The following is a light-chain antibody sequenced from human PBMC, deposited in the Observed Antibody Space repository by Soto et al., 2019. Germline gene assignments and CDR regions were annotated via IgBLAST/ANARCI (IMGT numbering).Light chain of an antibody. CDR1: QTIGTF. J-gene: IGKJ1*01. CDR3: QLSYITWT. Sequence: DIQVTQSPSSLSASVGDRVTITCRASQTIGTFLNWYQQKPGKAPNLLISSASTLQSGVPSRFIGSGSATDFALTISSLQSEDLATYYCQLSYITWTFGQGTKVQIK. CDR2: SAS. V-gene: IGKV1-39*01.